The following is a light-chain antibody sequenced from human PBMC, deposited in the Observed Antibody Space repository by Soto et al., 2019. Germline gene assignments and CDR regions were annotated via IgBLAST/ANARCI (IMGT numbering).Light chain of an antibody. Sequence: DIQMTQSPPSLSASVGDRVSITCRASQDIRIYLNWYQQKPGIAPKLLISAAFNLQSRVPSRFGASGSGTDFTLTISSLQPEDFATYYCQQSYYTPWTFGQGTRVEIK. V-gene: IGKV1-39*01. CDR2: AAF. J-gene: IGKJ1*01. CDR1: QDIRIY. CDR3: QQSYYTPWT.